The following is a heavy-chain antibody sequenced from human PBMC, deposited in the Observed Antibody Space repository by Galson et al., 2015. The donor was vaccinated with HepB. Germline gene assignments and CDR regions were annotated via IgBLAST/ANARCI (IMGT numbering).Heavy chain of an antibody. CDR1: GFTFSSCG. Sequence: SLRLSCAASGFTFSSCGMHWVRQAPGKGLEWVAVIWYDGSNKYYADSVKGRFTISRDNSKNTLYLQMNSLRAEDTAVYYCARVDCSGGSCSRGADYWGQGTLVTVSS. CDR3: ARVDCSGGSCSRGADY. V-gene: IGHV3-33*01. CDR2: IWYDGSNK. D-gene: IGHD2-15*01. J-gene: IGHJ4*02.